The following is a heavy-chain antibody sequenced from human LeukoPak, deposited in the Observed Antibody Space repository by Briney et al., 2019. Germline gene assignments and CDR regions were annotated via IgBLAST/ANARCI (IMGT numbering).Heavy chain of an antibody. CDR1: GFTFSSYS. CDR2: ISSSSSYI. CDR3: ARDLPTRLHY. Sequence: GGSLRLSCAASGFTFSSYSMNWVRQAPGKGLEWVSSISSSSSYIYYADSVKGRFTISRDNAKNSLYLQMNSPRAEDTAVYYCARDLPTRLHYWGQGTLVTVSS. D-gene: IGHD1-1*01. V-gene: IGHV3-21*01. J-gene: IGHJ4*02.